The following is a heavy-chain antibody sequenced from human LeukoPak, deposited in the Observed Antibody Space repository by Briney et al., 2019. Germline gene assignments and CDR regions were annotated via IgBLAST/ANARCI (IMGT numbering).Heavy chain of an antibody. CDR3: ASSRHYYDSSGYYAPLDY. CDR2: IIPIFGTA. D-gene: IGHD3-22*01. Sequence: ASVKVSCKASGGTFSSYAISWVRQAPGQGLEWMGGIIPIFGTANYAQKFQGRVTITADESTSTAYMELSSLRSEDTAVYYCASSRHYYDSSGYYAPLDYWGQGTLVTVSS. J-gene: IGHJ4*02. CDR1: GGTFSSYA. V-gene: IGHV1-69*13.